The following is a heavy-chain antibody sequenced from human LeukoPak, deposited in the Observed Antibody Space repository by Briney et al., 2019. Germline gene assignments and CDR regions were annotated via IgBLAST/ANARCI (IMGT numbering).Heavy chain of an antibody. CDR1: GGSISSYN. J-gene: IGHJ6*02. CDR3: ARGMVNFYYYYGMDV. V-gene: IGHV4-59*01. Sequence: SETLSLTCTVSGGSISSYNWSWIRQPPGKGLEWIGYIYYSGSTNYNPSLKSRVTISVDTSKNQFSLKLSSVTAAETAVYYCARGMVNFYYYYGMDVWGQGTTVTVSS. CDR2: IYYSGST. D-gene: IGHD5-18*01.